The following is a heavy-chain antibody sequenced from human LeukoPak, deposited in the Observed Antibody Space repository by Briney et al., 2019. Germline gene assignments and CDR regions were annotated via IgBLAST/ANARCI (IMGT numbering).Heavy chain of an antibody. Sequence: GGSLRLSCAASGFTFSNYGMHWVRQAPGKGLEWVTFIPYDESNTYYADSVKGRFTLSRDNSKNTLYLQMNGLRAEDTAVFYCARLLETYDYVWGSYGFDSWGQGTLVTVSP. CDR3: ARLLETYDYVWGSYGFDS. D-gene: IGHD3-16*01. CDR1: GFTFSNYG. J-gene: IGHJ4*02. V-gene: IGHV3-30*12. CDR2: IPYDESNT.